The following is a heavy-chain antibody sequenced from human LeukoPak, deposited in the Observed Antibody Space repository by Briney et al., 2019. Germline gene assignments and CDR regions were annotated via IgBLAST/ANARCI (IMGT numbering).Heavy chain of an antibody. V-gene: IGHV3-74*01. Sequence: PGGSLRLFCAASGFTFGNSWVHWVRQAPGKGLVWVSLINADGSIRTYADSVRGRFTIARDNARNTLSLQMNSLTIEDTAVYYCIVVVEPPDSDGFDVWGQGTMITVSS. CDR3: IVVVEPPDSDGFDV. D-gene: IGHD1-14*01. J-gene: IGHJ3*01. CDR2: INADGSIR. CDR1: GFTFGNSW.